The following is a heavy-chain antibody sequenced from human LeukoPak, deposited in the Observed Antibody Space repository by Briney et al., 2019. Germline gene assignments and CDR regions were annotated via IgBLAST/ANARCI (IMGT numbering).Heavy chain of an antibody. D-gene: IGHD2-2*01. CDR3: ARVHQYQLLSFLGPYYYYMDV. Sequence: PSETLSLTCAVYGGSFSGYYWSWIRQPPGKGLEWIGEINHSGSTNYNPSLKSRVTISVDTSKNQFSLKLSSVTAADTAVYYCARVHQYQLLSFLGPYYYYMDVWGKGTTVTVSS. CDR2: INHSGST. J-gene: IGHJ6*03. CDR1: GGSFSGYY. V-gene: IGHV4-34*01.